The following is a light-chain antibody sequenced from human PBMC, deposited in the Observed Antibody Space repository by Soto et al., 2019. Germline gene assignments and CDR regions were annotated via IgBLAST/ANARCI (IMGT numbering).Light chain of an antibody. CDR1: SSDIGAGYD. Sequence: QSVLTQPPSLSGAPGQRVTISCTGSSSDIGAGYDVHWYQQLPGTAPKLLIYGNTNRPSGVPDRFSGSRSGASAFLAITGLQAEDEADYYCHSYDSSLSGYVFGTGTKATVL. J-gene: IGLJ1*01. CDR2: GNT. CDR3: HSYDSSLSGYV. V-gene: IGLV1-40*01.